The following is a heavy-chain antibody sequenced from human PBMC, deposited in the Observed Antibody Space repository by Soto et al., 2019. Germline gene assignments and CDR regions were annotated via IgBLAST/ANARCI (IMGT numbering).Heavy chain of an antibody. V-gene: IGHV4-30-4*01. CDR1: GGSISSGDYY. CDR2: IYYSGST. Sequence: QVQLQESGPGLVKPSQTLSLTCTVSGGSISSGDYYRSWIRQPPGKGLEWIGYIYYSGSTYYNPSLKSRVTISVDTSKNQFSLKLSSVTAADTAVYYCARAMVVTQNWFDPWGQGTLVTVSS. D-gene: IGHD2-21*02. CDR3: ARAMVVTQNWFDP. J-gene: IGHJ5*02.